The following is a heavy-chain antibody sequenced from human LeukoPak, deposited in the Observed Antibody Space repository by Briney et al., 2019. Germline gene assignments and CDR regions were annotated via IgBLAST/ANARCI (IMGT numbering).Heavy chain of an antibody. CDR2: MNPNSGNT. Sequence: ASVTVSCKASGYTFTSYDINWVRQATGQGLEWMGWMNPNSGNTGYAQKFQGRVTMTRNTSISTAYMELSSLRSEDTAVYYCARASGGVKYFDYWGQGTLVTVSS. CDR3: ARASGGVKYFDY. J-gene: IGHJ4*02. V-gene: IGHV1-8*01. D-gene: IGHD2-8*02. CDR1: GYTFTSYD.